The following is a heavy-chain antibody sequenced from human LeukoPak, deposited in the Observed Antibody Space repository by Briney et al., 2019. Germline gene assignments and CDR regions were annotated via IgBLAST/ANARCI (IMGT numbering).Heavy chain of an antibody. CDR2: ISSNSVTI. CDR1: GFTFSIYN. Sequence: GGSLRLSCAASGFTFSIYNMNWVRQAPGKGLEWVSYISSNSVTIYYADSVKGRFTISRDNAKNSLYLQMNSLRAEDTAVYYCARGGLTYYYDTSGYSYGLDVWGQGTTVTVSS. V-gene: IGHV3-48*04. CDR3: ARGGLTYYYDTSGYSYGLDV. J-gene: IGHJ6*02. D-gene: IGHD3-22*01.